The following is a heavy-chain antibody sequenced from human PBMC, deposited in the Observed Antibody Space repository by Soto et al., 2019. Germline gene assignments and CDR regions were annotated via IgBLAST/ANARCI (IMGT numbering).Heavy chain of an antibody. Sequence: ELHLVESGGDLVQPGRSLRLSCVGSAGPVVSGFTFGDYAMHWVRLGPGRGLDWVAGISWYGRNIAYADSLRGRFTISRDNTKNSGYLQMTSLRPEDTALYYCLQAQNWDVGYVSFDSWGQGTRVSFSS. J-gene: IGHJ4*02. CDR2: ISWYGRNI. V-gene: IGHV3-9*01. CDR1: AGPVVSGFTFGDYA. D-gene: IGHD1-1*01. CDR3: LQAQNWDVGYVSFDS.